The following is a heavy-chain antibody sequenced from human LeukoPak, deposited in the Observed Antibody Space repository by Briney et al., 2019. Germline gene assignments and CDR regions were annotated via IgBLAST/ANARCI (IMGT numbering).Heavy chain of an antibody. J-gene: IGHJ4*02. Sequence: SVTLSLTCTVSGGSISSSSYYWGWIRQPPGKGLEWIGSIYYSGSTYYNPSLKSRVTISVDTSKNQFSLKLSSVTAADTAVYYCARVLTGRDYWGQGTLVTASS. D-gene: IGHD3-9*01. CDR1: GGSISSSSYY. V-gene: IGHV4-39*01. CDR3: ARVLTGRDY. CDR2: IYYSGST.